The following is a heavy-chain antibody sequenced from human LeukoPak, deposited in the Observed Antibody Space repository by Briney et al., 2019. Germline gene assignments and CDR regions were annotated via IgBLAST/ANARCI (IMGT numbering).Heavy chain of an antibody. D-gene: IGHD3-22*01. Sequence: ASVKVSCKASGYTFTGYYMHWVRQAPGQGLEWMGRINPNSGGTNYAQKFQGRVTMTRDTSISTAYMGLSRLRSDDTAVYYCARDLTTSSGYYYHYFDYWGQGTLVTVSS. CDR2: INPNSGGT. J-gene: IGHJ4*02. CDR1: GYTFTGYY. CDR3: ARDLTTSSGYYYHYFDY. V-gene: IGHV1-2*06.